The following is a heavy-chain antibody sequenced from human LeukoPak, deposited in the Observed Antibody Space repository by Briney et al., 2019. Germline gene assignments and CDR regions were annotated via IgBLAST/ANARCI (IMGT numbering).Heavy chain of an antibody. CDR1: GFTFSSYA. CDR3: AKTKSTYYYDGSGYYPFDY. CDR2: ISGSGGST. V-gene: IGHV3-23*01. J-gene: IGHJ4*02. D-gene: IGHD3-22*01. Sequence: GGSLRLSCAASGFTFSSYAMSWVRQAPGKGLEWVSAISGSGGSTYYADSVKGRFTISRDNSKNTLYLQMNSLRAEDTAVYYCAKTKSTYYYDGSGYYPFDYWGQGTLVTVSS.